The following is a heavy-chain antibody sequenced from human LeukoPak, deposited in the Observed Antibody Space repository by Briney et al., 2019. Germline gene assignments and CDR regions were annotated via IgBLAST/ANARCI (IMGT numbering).Heavy chain of an antibody. CDR1: GXTFSTYS. V-gene: IGHV3-74*01. CDR3: TRKQIANTPFDY. Sequence: PGGSLRLSCAASGXTFSTYSVNWVRQAPGKGLVWVSRISSDGSSTDYADSVKGRFTISRDNAKNTLYLQMNSLRAEDTAVYYCTRKQIANTPFDYWGQGTLVSVSS. CDR2: ISSDGSST. J-gene: IGHJ4*02. D-gene: IGHD3-16*01.